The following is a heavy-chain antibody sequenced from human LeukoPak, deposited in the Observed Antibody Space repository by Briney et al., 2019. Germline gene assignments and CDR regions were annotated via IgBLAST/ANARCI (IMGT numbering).Heavy chain of an antibody. J-gene: IGHJ4*02. CDR1: GFTLSSYW. D-gene: IGHD6-13*01. Sequence: GGSLRLSCAASGFTLSSYWMSWVRQAPGKGLEWVGNIKYDGSEKDYVYSVKGRFTISRDNAKNSLYLQMNSLSAEDTAVYYCARDIAPAGLFSDYWGQGTLVTVSS. V-gene: IGHV3-7*01. CDR2: IKYDGSEK. CDR3: ARDIAPAGLFSDY.